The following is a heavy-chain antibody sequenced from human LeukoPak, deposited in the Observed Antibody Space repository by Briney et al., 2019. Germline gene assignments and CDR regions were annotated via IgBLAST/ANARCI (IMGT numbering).Heavy chain of an antibody. CDR1: GYTFTSYG. J-gene: IGHJ4*02. CDR3: ARGINTPLGVVPAAHDDY. V-gene: IGHV1-18*01. Sequence: ASVKVSCKASGYTFTSYGISWVRQAPGQGLEWMGWISAYNGNTNYAQKLQGRVTMTTDASTSTAYMELRRLRSDDTAVYYCARGINTPLGVVPAAHDDYWGQGALVTVSS. CDR2: ISAYNGNT. D-gene: IGHD2-2*01.